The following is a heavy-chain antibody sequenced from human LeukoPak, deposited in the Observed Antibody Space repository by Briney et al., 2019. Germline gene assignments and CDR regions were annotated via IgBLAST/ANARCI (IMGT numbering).Heavy chain of an antibody. CDR3: ARRGCYSTSCQLDY. CDR1: GYSISSGFY. Sequence: LETLSLTCTVSGYSISSGFYWGWIRQPPGKGLEWIGSIYHSGSTYYNPSLKSRVTISVDTSKNQFSLKLSSVTAADTAMYYCARRGCYSTSCQLDYWGQGTLVTVSS. D-gene: IGHD2-2*01. J-gene: IGHJ4*02. V-gene: IGHV4-38-2*02. CDR2: IYHSGST.